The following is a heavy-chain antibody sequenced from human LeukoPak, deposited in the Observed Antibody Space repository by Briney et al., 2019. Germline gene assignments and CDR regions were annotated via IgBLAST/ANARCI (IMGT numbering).Heavy chain of an antibody. CDR1: GFTFSSYG. D-gene: IGHD3-16*01. CDR2: ISGSGGST. Sequence: PGGSLRLSCAASGFTFSSYGMSWVRQAPGKGLEWVSGISGSGGSTHYADSVKGRFTISRDNSKNTLYLQMNSLRAEDTAVYYCARGRGRIGPYYYYGMDVRGQGTTVTVSS. CDR3: ARGRGRIGPYYYYGMDV. V-gene: IGHV3-23*01. J-gene: IGHJ6*02.